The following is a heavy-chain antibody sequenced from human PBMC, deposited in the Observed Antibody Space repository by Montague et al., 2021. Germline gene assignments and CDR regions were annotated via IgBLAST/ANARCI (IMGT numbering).Heavy chain of an antibody. Sequence: SETLSLTCTVSGGSISSSSYYWGWLRQPPGKGLDWIGSIYYSGSTYPNPSLKSRVTISVATSKNQFSLKLSAVTAADTAVYYCARGGGGYLDYWGQGTLVTVSS. D-gene: IGHD3-10*01. J-gene: IGHJ4*03. CDR2: IYYSGST. CDR3: ARGGGGYLDY. CDR1: GGSISSSSYY. V-gene: IGHV4-39*01.